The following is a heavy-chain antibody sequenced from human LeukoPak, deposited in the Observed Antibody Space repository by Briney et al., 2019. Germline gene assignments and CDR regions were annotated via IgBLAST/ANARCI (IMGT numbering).Heavy chain of an antibody. CDR2: IWSDGSNK. D-gene: IGHD2-15*01. CDR3: ARSGGGTYFDY. J-gene: IGHJ4*02. V-gene: IGHV3-33*01. Sequence: PGRFLRLSCTVSGFIFSSYGMHWVRQAPGKGLEWVAVIWSDGSNKDYVGSVKGRFTISRDDSKNTLYLQMNSLRVEDTAVCYCARSGGGTYFDYWGQGTLVTVSS. CDR1: GFIFSSYG.